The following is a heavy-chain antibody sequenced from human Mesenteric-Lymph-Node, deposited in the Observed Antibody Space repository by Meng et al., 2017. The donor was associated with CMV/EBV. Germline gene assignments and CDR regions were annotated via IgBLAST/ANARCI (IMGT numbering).Heavy chain of an antibody. CDR2: ISSSSSYI. Sequence: GESLKISCAASGFTFSSYSMNWVRQAPGKGLEWVSSISSSSSYIYYADSVKGRFTISRDNSKNTLYLQMNSLRAEDTAVYYCAKDRYSSSWLNWFDPWGQGTLVTVSS. V-gene: IGHV3-21*01. J-gene: IGHJ5*02. CDR3: AKDRYSSSWLNWFDP. CDR1: GFTFSSYS. D-gene: IGHD6-13*01.